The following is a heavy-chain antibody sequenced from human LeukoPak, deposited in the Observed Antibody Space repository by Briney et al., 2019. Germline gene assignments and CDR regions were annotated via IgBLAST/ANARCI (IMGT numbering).Heavy chain of an antibody. D-gene: IGHD6-13*01. CDR3: ASQESRYSIAASET. Sequence: SETLSLTRTVSGGSISSSSYYWGWIRQPPGKGLEWIGSIYYSGNTFYSPSLKSRVTISVDTSKNQFSLKLSSVTAADTAVYYCASQESRYSIAASETWGQGTLATVSS. CDR2: IYYSGNT. V-gene: IGHV4-39*01. CDR1: GGSISSSSYY. J-gene: IGHJ5*02.